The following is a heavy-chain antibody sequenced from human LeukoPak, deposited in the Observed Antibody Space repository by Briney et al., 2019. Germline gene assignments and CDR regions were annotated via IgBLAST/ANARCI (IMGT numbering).Heavy chain of an antibody. CDR1: GFTFSSYA. Sequence: GGSLRLSCAASGFTFSSYAMSWVRQAPGKGLEWVSAISGSGGSTYYADSVKGRLTISRDNSKNTLYLQMNSLRAEDTAVYYCAKVPVFSLTISEVVTDDAFDIWGQGTIVTVSS. V-gene: IGHV3-23*01. CDR2: ISGSGGST. J-gene: IGHJ3*02. D-gene: IGHD3-3*01. CDR3: AKVPVFSLTISEVVTDDAFDI.